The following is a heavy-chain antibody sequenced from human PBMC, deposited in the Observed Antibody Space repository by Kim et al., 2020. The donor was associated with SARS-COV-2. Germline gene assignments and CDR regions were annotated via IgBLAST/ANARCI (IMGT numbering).Heavy chain of an antibody. CDR1: GFTFSSYS. CDR2: ISSSSSYI. D-gene: IGHD2-2*01. CDR3: ARGAGCSSTSCYAALDD. Sequence: GGSLRLSCAASGFTFSSYSMNWVRQAPGKGLEWVSSISSSSSYIYYADSVKGRFTISRDNAKNSLYLQMNSLRAEDTAVYYCARGAGCSSTSCYAALDDWGQGTLVTVSS. J-gene: IGHJ4*02. V-gene: IGHV3-21*01.